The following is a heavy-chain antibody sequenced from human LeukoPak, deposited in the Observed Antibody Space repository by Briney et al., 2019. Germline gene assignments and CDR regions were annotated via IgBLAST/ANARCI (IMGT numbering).Heavy chain of an antibody. CDR3: ARTAAARAFDY. J-gene: IGHJ4*02. V-gene: IGHV3-7*01. Sequence: GGSLRLSCAASGFTFSSYWMSWVRQAPGKGLEGVANIKQDGSEKYYVDSVKGRFTISRDNVKNSLYLQMNSLRAEDTAVYYCARTAAARAFDYWGQGTLVTVSS. D-gene: IGHD6-13*01. CDR2: IKQDGSEK. CDR1: GFTFSSYW.